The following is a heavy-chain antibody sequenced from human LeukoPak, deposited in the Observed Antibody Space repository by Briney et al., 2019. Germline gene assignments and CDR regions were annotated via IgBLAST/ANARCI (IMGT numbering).Heavy chain of an antibody. V-gene: IGHV1-69*05. CDR2: IIPIFGTA. D-gene: IGHD3-22*01. CDR3: ARGNHYYDSSDKYYYYMDV. CDR1: GYTFTSYG. Sequence: GASVKVSCKASGYTFTSYGISWVRQAPGQGLEWMGGIIPIFGTANYAQKFQGRVTITTDESTSTAYMELSSLRSEDTAVYYCARGNHYYDSSDKYYYYMDVWGKGTTVTVSS. J-gene: IGHJ6*03.